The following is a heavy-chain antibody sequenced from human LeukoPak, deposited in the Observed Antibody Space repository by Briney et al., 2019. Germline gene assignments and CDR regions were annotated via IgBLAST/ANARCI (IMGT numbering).Heavy chain of an antibody. V-gene: IGHV4-59*01. J-gene: IGHJ4*02. CDR2: VYDRGGT. CDR3: ARASDSGDWHLGY. CDR1: GDFISRYY. Sequence: SETLSLTCTVSGDFISRYYWSWIRQSPGKGLEWIGYVYDRGGTNYNPSLKSRAIISADTSKNQFSLKVTPVTAADTAVYYCARASDSGDWHLGYWGQGTLVTVSS. D-gene: IGHD2-21*02.